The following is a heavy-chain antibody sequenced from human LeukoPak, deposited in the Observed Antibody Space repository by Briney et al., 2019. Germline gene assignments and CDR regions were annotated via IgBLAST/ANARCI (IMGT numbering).Heavy chain of an antibody. CDR3: STGGDTAKGGDS. J-gene: IGHJ4*02. V-gene: IGHV4-31*03. CDR2: IHPGGSI. D-gene: IGHD5-18*01. Sequence: AETLSLTCTVSGGFISGSGHYWTWTRQHPGGGLEWLGFIHPGGSIYYNPSLSGRLTISADTSKNQMSLKLSSVTAADTAVSYCSTGGDTAKGGDSWGQGTLVTVSS. CDR1: GGFISGSGHY.